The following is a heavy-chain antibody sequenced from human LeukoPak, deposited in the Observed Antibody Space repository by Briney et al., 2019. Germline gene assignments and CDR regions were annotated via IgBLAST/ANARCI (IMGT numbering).Heavy chain of an antibody. J-gene: IGHJ6*03. CDR1: GFTFSNYA. V-gene: IGHV3-23*01. Sequence: GGSLSLSCAASGFTFSNYAMSWVRQAPGKGLEWVSHISGNGASTYYADSVKGRFTISRDNAKNTLYVQMNSLRAEDTALYYCVKDGGGGSRNTYLYDMDVWGKGTTVTVSS. CDR3: VKDGGGGSRNTYLYDMDV. D-gene: IGHD2-15*01. CDR2: ISGNGAST.